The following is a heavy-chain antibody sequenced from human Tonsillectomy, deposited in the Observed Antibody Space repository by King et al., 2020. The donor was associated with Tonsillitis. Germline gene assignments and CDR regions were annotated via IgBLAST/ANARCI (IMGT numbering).Heavy chain of an antibody. CDR3: AQSRSYYDFWSGSQDYYYMDV. J-gene: IGHJ6*03. Sequence: VQLVESGGGVVQPGGSLRLSCAASGFTFDDYAMHWVRQAPGKGLEWVSLISGDGGSTYYGDAVKGRLTNSRDNSKNSLYLQMNSLRTEDTALYYCAQSRSYYDFWSGSQDYYYMDVWGKGTTVTVSS. D-gene: IGHD3-3*01. CDR2: ISGDGGST. V-gene: IGHV3-43*02. CDR1: GFTFDDYA.